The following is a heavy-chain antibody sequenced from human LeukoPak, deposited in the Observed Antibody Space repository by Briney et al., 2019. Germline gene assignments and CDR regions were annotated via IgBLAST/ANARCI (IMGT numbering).Heavy chain of an antibody. CDR2: IIPIFGTA. CDR1: GGTFTSYA. V-gene: IGHV1-69*01. D-gene: IGHD2-15*01. J-gene: IGHJ3*02. Sequence: SVKVSCKASGGTFTSYAISWVRQAPGQGLEWMGGIIPIFGTANYAHKFQGRVTITADESTSTDYVELSSLRSEDTAVYYCARDVVVVAIGAFDIWGQGTMVTVSS. CDR3: ARDVVVVAIGAFDI.